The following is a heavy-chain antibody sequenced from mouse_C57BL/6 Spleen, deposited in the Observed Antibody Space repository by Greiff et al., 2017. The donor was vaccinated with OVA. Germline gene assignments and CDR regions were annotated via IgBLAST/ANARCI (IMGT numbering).Heavy chain of an antibody. CDR2: IYPSDSET. Sequence: QVQLKQPGAELVRPGSSVKLSCKASGYTFTSYWMDWVKQRPGQGLEWIGNIYPSDSETHYNQKFKDKATLTVDKSSSTAYMQLSSLTSEDSAVYYCARSTGTSPRFDYWGQGTTLTVSS. V-gene: IGHV1-61*01. J-gene: IGHJ2*01. D-gene: IGHD4-1*02. CDR3: ARSTGTSPRFDY. CDR1: GYTFTSYW.